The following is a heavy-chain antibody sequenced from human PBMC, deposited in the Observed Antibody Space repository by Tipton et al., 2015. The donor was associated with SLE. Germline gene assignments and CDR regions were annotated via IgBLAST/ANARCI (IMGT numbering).Heavy chain of an antibody. J-gene: IGHJ3*02. V-gene: IGHV4-30-2*01. CDR1: GGSISSGGYS. CDR3: ASLRYFDWPQGHYAFDI. CDR2: IYHSGST. Sequence: LRLSCAVSGGSISSGGYSWSWIRQPPGKGPEWIGYIYHSGSTNYNPSLKSRVTISVDTSKNQFSLKLSSVTAADTAVYYCASLRYFDWPQGHYAFDIWGQGTMVTVSS. D-gene: IGHD3-9*01.